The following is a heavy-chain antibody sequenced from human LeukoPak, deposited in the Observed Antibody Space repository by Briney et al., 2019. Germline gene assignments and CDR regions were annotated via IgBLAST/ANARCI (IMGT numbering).Heavy chain of an antibody. V-gene: IGHV3-20*04. J-gene: IGHJ4*02. CDR1: GFSFDDYG. Sequence: PGGSLRLSCVGFGFSFDDYGMSWVRQAPGKGLEWVSGINWNGDDTGYADSVRGRFTISRDNARSTLYLQMNNLRAEDTALYYCARGGPGYCSSTSCTEAYWGLGTLVTVSS. CDR3: ARGGPGYCSSTSCTEAY. D-gene: IGHD2-2*01. CDR2: INWNGDDT.